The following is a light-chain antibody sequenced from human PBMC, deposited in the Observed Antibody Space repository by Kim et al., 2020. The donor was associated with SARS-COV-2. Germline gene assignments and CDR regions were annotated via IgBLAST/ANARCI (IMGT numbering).Light chain of an antibody. CDR3: SSITRSGTYV. J-gene: IGLJ1*01. Sequence: QSVTISGTGTGKDVGGSSSHVSWYQQPPGSAPKLVISEVTQRPSGVPHRFSGSKSGNTASLTISGLQAEDEADYYCSSITRSGTYVFGTGTKVTVL. CDR2: EVT. V-gene: IGLV2-18*02. CDR1: GKDVGGSSSH.